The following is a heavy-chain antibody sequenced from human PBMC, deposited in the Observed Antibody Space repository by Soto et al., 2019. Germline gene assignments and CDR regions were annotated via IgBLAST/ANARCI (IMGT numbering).Heavy chain of an antibody. CDR2: ISGSGGST. CDR1: GFTFSGYA. J-gene: IGHJ6*02. D-gene: IGHD3-10*01. Sequence: EVQLLESGGGWVQPGGTLRLSCAASGFTFSGYAMSWVRQAPGKGLEWVSAISGSGGSTYYADSVKGRFTISRDNSKNTLYLQMNSLRAEDTAVYYCAKQQWFGEYPYYGMDVWGQGTTVTVSS. CDR3: AKQQWFGEYPYYGMDV. V-gene: IGHV3-23*01.